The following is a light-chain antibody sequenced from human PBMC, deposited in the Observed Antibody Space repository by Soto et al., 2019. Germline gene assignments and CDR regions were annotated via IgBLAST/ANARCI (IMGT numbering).Light chain of an antibody. Sequence: EIVLTQSPGTLSLSPGERATLSCRASQSVSSSYLAWYQQKPGQAPRLLMYGASSRATGIPERLSGSGSGTDFTLTISRLEPEDFAVYYCQQYDTEPQEAWTFGQGTKVEIK. CDR1: QSVSSSY. V-gene: IGKV3-20*01. CDR2: GAS. CDR3: QQYDTEPQEAWT. J-gene: IGKJ1*01.